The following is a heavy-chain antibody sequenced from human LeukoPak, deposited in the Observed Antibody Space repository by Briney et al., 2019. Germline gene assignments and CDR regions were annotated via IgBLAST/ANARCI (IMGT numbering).Heavy chain of an antibody. V-gene: IGHV3-7*01. D-gene: IGHD3-16*01. Sequence: PGGSLRLSCAASGFTFSSYWMSWVRQAPGKGLEWVADINKDGSEECYVDSVKGRFTISRGNAKNSLYLQMNSLRVEDTAVYYCARDGDFDFWGQGIQVTVSS. CDR2: INKDGSEE. J-gene: IGHJ4*02. CDR3: ARDGDFDF. CDR1: GFTFSSYW.